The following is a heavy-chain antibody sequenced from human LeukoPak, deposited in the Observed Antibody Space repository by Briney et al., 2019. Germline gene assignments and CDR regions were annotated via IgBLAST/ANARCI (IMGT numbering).Heavy chain of an antibody. Sequence: PSETLSLTCTVSGGSISSYYWSWIRQPPGKGLEWIGYIYYSGSTNYNPSLKSRVTMSVHTSKNQFSLKLSSVIAADTAVYYCARDSGRYYGFDYWGQGTLVTVSS. CDR2: IYYSGST. V-gene: IGHV4-59*01. CDR3: ARDSGRYYGFDY. J-gene: IGHJ4*02. D-gene: IGHD1-26*01. CDR1: GGSISSYY.